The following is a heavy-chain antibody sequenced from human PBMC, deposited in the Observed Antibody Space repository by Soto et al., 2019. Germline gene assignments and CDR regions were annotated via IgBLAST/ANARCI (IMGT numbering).Heavy chain of an antibody. CDR2: IIPIFGTA. V-gene: IGHV1-69*05. CDR1: GGTFSSYA. CDR3: ARDRKNSVWYEGGMDV. J-gene: IGHJ6*02. D-gene: IGHD6-19*01. Sequence: QVQLVQSGAEVKKPGSSVKVSCKASGGTFSSYAISWVRQAPGQGLEWMGGIIPIFGTANYAQKFQGRVTITSAETTTXAYMELSSLRSEDTAVYYCARDRKNSVWYEGGMDVWGQGTTVTVSS.